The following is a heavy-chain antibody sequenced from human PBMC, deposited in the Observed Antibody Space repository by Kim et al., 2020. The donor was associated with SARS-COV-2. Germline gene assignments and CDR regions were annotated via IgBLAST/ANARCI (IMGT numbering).Heavy chain of an antibody. CDR3: AKARRIYYDFWSGSPLGMDV. J-gene: IGHJ6*02. Sequence: GRFTISRDNAKNTLHLQMNSLRAEDTAVYYCAKARRIYYDFWSGSPLGMDVWGQGTTVTVSS. D-gene: IGHD3-3*01. V-gene: IGHV3-23*01.